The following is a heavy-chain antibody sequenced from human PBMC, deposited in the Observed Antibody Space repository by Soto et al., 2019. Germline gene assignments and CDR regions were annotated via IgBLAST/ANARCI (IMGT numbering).Heavy chain of an antibody. J-gene: IGHJ3*01. CDR3: ARSSITIFGVAIASL. V-gene: IGHV4-31*03. D-gene: IGHD3-3*01. CDR1: CGSIRSGGYY. Sequence: TLSLTCTVSCGSIRSGGYYWSWIRQHPGKGLEWIGYIYYSGSTYYNPSLKSRVTISVDTSKNQFSLKLSSVTAADTAVYYCARSSITIFGVAIASLWGQGTMVTVSS. CDR2: IYYSGST.